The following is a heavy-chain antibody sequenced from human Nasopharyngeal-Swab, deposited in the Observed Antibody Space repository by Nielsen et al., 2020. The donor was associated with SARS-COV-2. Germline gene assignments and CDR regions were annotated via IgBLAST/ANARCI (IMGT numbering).Heavy chain of an antibody. Sequence: ASVKVSCKASGYTFTNYAITWVRQVPGQGLEWVGWISGDNGNTNYAQKVRGRATMTTDTSTSTAYLELRSLRSDDTAIYYYAKDEAWVFVGPNTEMILFHWGQGTLVTVSS. CDR1: GYTFTNYA. CDR2: ISGDNGNT. J-gene: IGHJ4*02. D-gene: IGHD5-24*01. CDR3: AKDEAWVFVGPNTEMILFH. V-gene: IGHV1-18*01.